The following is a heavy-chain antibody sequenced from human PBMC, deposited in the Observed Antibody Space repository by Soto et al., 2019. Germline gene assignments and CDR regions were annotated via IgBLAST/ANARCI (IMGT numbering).Heavy chain of an antibody. J-gene: IGHJ4*02. CDR2: ISAYNGNT. D-gene: IGHD6-19*01. V-gene: IGHV1-18*01. Sequence: QVQLVQSGAEVKKPGASVKVSCKASGYTFTSYGISWVRQAPGQGLEWMGWISAYNGNTNYAQKLQGRVTMTTNTSTSTDYMGRRSLRSDDTAVYSGASEGYRGIGVAGIDYWGQGTLVTVSS. CDR1: GYTFTSYG. CDR3: ASEGYRGIGVAGIDY.